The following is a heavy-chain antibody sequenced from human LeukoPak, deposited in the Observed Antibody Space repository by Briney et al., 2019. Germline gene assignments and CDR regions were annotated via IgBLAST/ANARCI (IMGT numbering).Heavy chain of an antibody. CDR3: ARTVDSSGWYPYYYYMDV. V-gene: IGHV4-39*02. D-gene: IGHD6-19*01. CDR2: IYYGGSP. CDR1: GGSISTTSNS. J-gene: IGHJ6*03. Sequence: SETLSLTCNVSGGSISTTSNSWGWAWIRQRPGKGLEWIGSIYYGGSPYYNSSLKSRVTISVDTSKNHFSLKLTSVTAADTAVYYCARTVDSSGWYPYYYYMDVWGKGTTVTVSS.